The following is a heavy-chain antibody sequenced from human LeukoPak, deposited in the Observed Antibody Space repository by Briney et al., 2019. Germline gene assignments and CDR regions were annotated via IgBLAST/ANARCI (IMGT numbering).Heavy chain of an antibody. CDR3: ATEGGDTAMARY. V-gene: IGHV1-2*02. D-gene: IGHD5-18*01. CDR2: INPNSGGT. CDR1: GYTFTSYY. Sequence: GASVKVSCKASGYTFTSYYMHWVRQAPGQGLEWMGWINPNSGGTNYAQKFQGRVTMTRNTSISTAYMELSSLRSEDTAVYYCATEGGDTAMARYWGQGTLVTVSS. J-gene: IGHJ4*02.